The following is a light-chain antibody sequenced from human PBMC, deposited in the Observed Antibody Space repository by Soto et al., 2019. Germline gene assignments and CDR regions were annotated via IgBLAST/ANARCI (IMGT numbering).Light chain of an antibody. J-gene: IGKJ3*01. CDR3: QQYNTCPCF. V-gene: IGKV3-15*01. Sequence: DIVMTQSPSTLSASPGERATLSCRASQSISSNVAWYQQKPGQAPRLLIYGASTRATGIPARFSGSGSGTEFTLTISSLQSEDFAVYYCQQYNTCPCFFGPGTKVDIK. CDR2: GAS. CDR1: QSISSN.